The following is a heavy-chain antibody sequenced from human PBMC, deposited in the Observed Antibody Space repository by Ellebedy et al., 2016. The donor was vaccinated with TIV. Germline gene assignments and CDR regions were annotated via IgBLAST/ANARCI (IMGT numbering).Heavy chain of an antibody. CDR2: MHYSGSS. J-gene: IGHJ5*02. CDR3: ARCSPSTESVTAWFDP. V-gene: IGHV4-59*01. CDR1: GGAMSRYY. Sequence: MPSETLSLTCNVSGGAMSRYYWSWIRQPPGKGLEWIGYMHYSGSSAYNPSLKSRVAISVATSKNQFFLKLNSVTAADTAVYYCARCSPSTESVTAWFDPWGQGTLVTVSS. D-gene: IGHD2-21*02.